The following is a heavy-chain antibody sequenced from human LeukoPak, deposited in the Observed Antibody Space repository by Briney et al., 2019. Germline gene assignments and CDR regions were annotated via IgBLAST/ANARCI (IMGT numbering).Heavy chain of an antibody. CDR1: RFTFSNYA. CDR3: AKEGAYSAYDYFDY. Sequence: GGSLRLSCAASRFTFSNYAMSWVRQAPGKGLEWVSGTTGSGGSTYYADSVKGRFAISRDNSKSTLCLQMNSLRAEDTAVYYCAKEGAYSAYDYFDYWGQGTLVTVSS. V-gene: IGHV3-23*01. CDR2: TTGSGGST. D-gene: IGHD5-12*01. J-gene: IGHJ4*02.